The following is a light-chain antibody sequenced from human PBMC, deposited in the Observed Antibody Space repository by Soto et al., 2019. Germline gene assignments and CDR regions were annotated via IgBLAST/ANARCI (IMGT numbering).Light chain of an antibody. V-gene: IGLV2-23*01. Sequence: QSALTQPASVSGSPRQPITISCTGGSSDVGSSNFVSWYQQHPGKAPKLIIYEGTRRPSGVSGRFSGSKSGNTASLTISGLQAEDEADYYCCSFPGSSTFYLFGTGTKVTVL. CDR1: SSDVGSSNF. J-gene: IGLJ1*01. CDR3: CSFPGSSTFYL. CDR2: EGT.